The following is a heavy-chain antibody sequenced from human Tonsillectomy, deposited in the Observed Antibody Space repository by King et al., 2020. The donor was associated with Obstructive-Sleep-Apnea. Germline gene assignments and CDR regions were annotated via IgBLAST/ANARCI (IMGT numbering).Heavy chain of an antibody. D-gene: IGHD3-3*01. V-gene: IGHV3-15*01. Sequence: VQLVESGGGLVKPGGSLRLSCAASGFTFSNAWMSWVRQAPGKGLEWVGRIKSKTDGVTTDYAAPVKGRFTISRDDSKNTLYLQMNSLKTEDTAVYYCTTIGKLRFLEWLRNPFDYWGQGTLVTVSS. CDR2: IKSKTDGVTT. J-gene: IGHJ4*02. CDR3: TTIGKLRFLEWLRNPFDY. CDR1: GFTFSNAW.